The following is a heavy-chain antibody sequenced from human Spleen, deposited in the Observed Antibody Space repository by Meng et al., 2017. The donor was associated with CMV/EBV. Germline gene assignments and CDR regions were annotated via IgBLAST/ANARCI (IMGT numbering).Heavy chain of an antibody. CDR3: ARGPRITVGGVIIWPLED. Sequence: FSSSSLMWVRQAPGQGLEWMGGITPAFETADYAQKFRDRVTISTDDSATTAYMEMSSLESEDTGVYFCARGPRITVGGVIIWPLEDWGQGTLVTVSS. J-gene: IGHJ4*02. V-gene: IGHV1-69*05. CDR1: FSSSS. D-gene: IGHD3-16*02. CDR2: ITPAFETA.